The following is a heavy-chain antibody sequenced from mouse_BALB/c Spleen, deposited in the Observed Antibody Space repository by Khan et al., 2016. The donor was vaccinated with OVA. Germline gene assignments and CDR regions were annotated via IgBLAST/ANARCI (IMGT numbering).Heavy chain of an antibody. J-gene: IGHJ1*01. D-gene: IGHD2-1*01. CDR3: TRDGNYAHWYFDV. V-gene: IGHV5-6-4*01. CDR1: GFSFSSYT. Sequence: EVELVESGGGLVKPGGSLKLSCAASGFSFSSYTMSWVSQTPAKRMEWCATISSGSTYTYSPASVKGRFTISRDNAKNTLYLQMSTLRSEDTAIXYCTRDGNYAHWYFDVWGAGTTVTVSS. CDR2: ISSGSTYT.